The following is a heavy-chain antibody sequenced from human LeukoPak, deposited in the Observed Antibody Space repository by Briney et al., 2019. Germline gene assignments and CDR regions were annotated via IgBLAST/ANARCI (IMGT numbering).Heavy chain of an antibody. J-gene: IGHJ4*02. D-gene: IGHD3-10*01. CDR2: ISNSGGST. Sequence: PGGSLRLSCAASGFIFSNYAMSWVRQAPGKGLEWVAAISNSGGSTYYADSVKGRFTISRDNSKSKLNLQMNSLRVEDTAVYYCAKDLLSSMVRGVTIEGHDYWGQGTLVTVSS. V-gene: IGHV3-23*01. CDR3: AKDLLSSMVRGVTIEGHDY. CDR1: GFIFSNYA.